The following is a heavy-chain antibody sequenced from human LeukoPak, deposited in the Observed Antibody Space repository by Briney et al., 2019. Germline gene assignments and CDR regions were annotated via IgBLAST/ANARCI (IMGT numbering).Heavy chain of an antibody. CDR1: GGSISSGDYY. J-gene: IGHJ5*02. CDR3: ARVELGIAAAGRFDP. Sequence: PSETLSLTCTVSGGSISSGDYYWSWIRQPPGKGLEWIGYIYYSGSTYYNPPLKSRVTISVDTSKNQFSPKLSSVTAADTAVYYCARVELGIAAAGRFDPWGQGTLVTVSS. D-gene: IGHD6-13*01. CDR2: IYYSGST. V-gene: IGHV4-30-4*08.